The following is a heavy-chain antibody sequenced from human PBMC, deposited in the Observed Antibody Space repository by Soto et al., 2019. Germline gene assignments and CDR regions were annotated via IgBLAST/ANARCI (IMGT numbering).Heavy chain of an antibody. CDR2: ISYDGSDK. CDR3: AKDLGSTPYYFEY. D-gene: IGHD2-15*01. Sequence: WWSLRLSCSASEFSFSSYGMHWFRQAPGKGLEWVAVISYDGSDKNYADSVKGRFTISRDNSKNTLYLQMNSLRGEDTAVYYCAKDLGSTPYYFEYWGQGTLVTVSS. J-gene: IGHJ4*02. CDR1: EFSFSSYG. V-gene: IGHV3-30*18.